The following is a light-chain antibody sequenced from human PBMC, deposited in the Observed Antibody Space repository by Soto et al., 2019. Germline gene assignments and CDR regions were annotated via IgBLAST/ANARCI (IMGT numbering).Light chain of an antibody. CDR2: EGS. Sequence: QSALTQPASVSGSPGLSITISCTGTSSDVGSYNLVSWYQQHPGRAPKLMIYEGSKRPSGVSNRFSGSKSGNTASLTISGLQAEDEADYYCCSYAGFSYVFGTGTKVTVL. CDR1: SSDVGSYNL. CDR3: CSYAGFSYV. J-gene: IGLJ1*01. V-gene: IGLV2-23*01.